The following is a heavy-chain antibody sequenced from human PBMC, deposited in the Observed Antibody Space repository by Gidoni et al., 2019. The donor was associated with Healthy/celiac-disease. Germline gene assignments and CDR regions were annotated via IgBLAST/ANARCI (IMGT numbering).Heavy chain of an antibody. CDR1: GGTFSSYA. CDR3: ARDAVLMGARFDAFDI. V-gene: IGHV1-69*01. CDR2: IIPIFGTA. J-gene: IGHJ3*02. Sequence: QVQLVQSGAEVKKPGSSVKVSCKASGGTFSSYAISWVRQAPGQGLEWMGGIIPIFGTANYAQKFQGRVTITADESTSTAYMELSSLRSEDTAVYYCARDAVLMGARFDAFDIWGQGTMVTVSS. D-gene: IGHD1-26*01.